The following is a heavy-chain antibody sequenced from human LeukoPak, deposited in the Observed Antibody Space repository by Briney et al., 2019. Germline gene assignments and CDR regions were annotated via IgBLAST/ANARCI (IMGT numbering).Heavy chain of an antibody. CDR3: AKDYYYGSGSFNHDAFDI. Sequence: GGSLRLSCAASGFTFSSYAMHWVRQAPGKGLEWVSAISGSGGSTYYADSVKGRFTISRDNSKNTLYLQMNSLRAEDTAVYYCAKDYYYGSGSFNHDAFDIWGQGTMVTVSS. CDR1: GFTFSSYA. D-gene: IGHD3-10*01. V-gene: IGHV3-23*01. CDR2: ISGSGGST. J-gene: IGHJ3*02.